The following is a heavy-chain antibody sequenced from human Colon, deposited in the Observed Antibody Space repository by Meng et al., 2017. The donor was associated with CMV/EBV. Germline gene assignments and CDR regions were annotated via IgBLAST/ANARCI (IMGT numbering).Heavy chain of an antibody. CDR1: DLTVSNNY. J-gene: IGHJ6*02. Sequence: SCEASDLTVSNNYMTWVRQTPGKGLECVSVIYADGTTYYADSVKGRFTISRDSFKNTLDLHLTGLRAEDTGVYYCARERYHVVFETIFYHYGMDVWGQGTTVTVSS. D-gene: IGHD2-2*01. CDR2: IYADGTT. CDR3: ARERYHVVFETIFYHYGMDV. V-gene: IGHV3-53*01.